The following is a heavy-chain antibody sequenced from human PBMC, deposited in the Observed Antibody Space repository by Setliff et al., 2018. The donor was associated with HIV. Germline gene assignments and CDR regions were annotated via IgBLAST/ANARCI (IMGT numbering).Heavy chain of an antibody. CDR2: INHSGRI. V-gene: IGHV4-34*01. J-gene: IGHJ5*02. CDR3: ARLSNFWSGYYNWDNWFDP. D-gene: IGHD3-3*01. CDR1: GGSFSGYY. Sequence: ASETLSLTCAVYGGSFSGYYWSWIRQPPGKGLEWIGEINHSGRINCNPALKSRVLVSLDTSKNQCSLHLVSVTAADTAVYYCARLSNFWSGYYNWDNWFDPWGQGTLVTVSS.